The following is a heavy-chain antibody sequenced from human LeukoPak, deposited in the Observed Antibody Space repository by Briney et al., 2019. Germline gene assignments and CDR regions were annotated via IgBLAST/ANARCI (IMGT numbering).Heavy chain of an antibody. Sequence: GGSLRLSCAASGFTFSNAWMSWVRQAPGKGLEWVGRIKSKTDGGTTDYAAPVKGRFTISRDDSKNTLYLQMNSLKTEDTAVYYCTTDVNQLLPYFDYWGQGTLVTVSS. V-gene: IGHV3-15*01. CDR1: GFTFSNAW. CDR2: IKSKTDGGTT. CDR3: TTDVNQLLPYFDY. D-gene: IGHD2-2*01. J-gene: IGHJ4*02.